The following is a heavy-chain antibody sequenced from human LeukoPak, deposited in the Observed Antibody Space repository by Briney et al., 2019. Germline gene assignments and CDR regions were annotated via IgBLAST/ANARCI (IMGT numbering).Heavy chain of an antibody. D-gene: IGHD3-22*01. CDR3: AKDADLYYYDSSGYYYDY. Sequence: GGSLRLSCAASGFTFSNYAMSWVRQAPGKGLEWVSSINGSGGKTYYADSVKGRFTISRDNSKNTLYLQMNSLRAEDTAVYYCAKDADLYYYDSSGYYYDYWGQGTLVTVSS. CDR1: GFTFSNYA. J-gene: IGHJ4*02. CDR2: INGSGGKT. V-gene: IGHV3-23*01.